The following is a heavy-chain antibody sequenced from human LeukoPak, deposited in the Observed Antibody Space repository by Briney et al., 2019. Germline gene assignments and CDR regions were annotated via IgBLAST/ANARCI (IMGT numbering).Heavy chain of an antibody. CDR3: ARGWGEKGYCRGGTCNNPQFDY. V-gene: IGHV3-7*01. D-gene: IGHD2-15*01. Sequence: PGGSLRLSCAASGFTLSDYWMAWVRQAPGKGLEWVANIKEDGREKYYVDSVKGRFTLSKDNAKNSVYLQMNSLGAEDTAVYYCARGWGEKGYCRGGTCNNPQFDYWGQGILVTVSS. CDR1: GFTLSDYW. J-gene: IGHJ4*02. CDR2: IKEDGREK.